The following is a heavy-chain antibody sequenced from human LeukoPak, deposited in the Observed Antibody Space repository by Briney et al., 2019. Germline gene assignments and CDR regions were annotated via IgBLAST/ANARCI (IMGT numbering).Heavy chain of an antibody. D-gene: IGHD5-12*01. V-gene: IGHV1-2*02. J-gene: IGHJ4*02. CDR2: INPNSGGT. CDR3: ARTQRRGYSGYAYDY. CDR1: GYTFTGYY. Sequence: ASVKVSCKASGYTFTGYYMHWVRQAPGQGHEWMGWINPNSGGTNYAQKFQGRVTMTRDTSISTAYMELSRLRSDDTAVYYCARTQRRGYSGYAYDYWGQGTLVTVSS.